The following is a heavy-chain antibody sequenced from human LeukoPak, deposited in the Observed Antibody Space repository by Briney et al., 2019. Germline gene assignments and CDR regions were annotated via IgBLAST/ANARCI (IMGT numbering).Heavy chain of an antibody. Sequence: GGSLRLSCAASGFTFSSYWMSWVRQAPGKGLEWVANIKLDGSEKYYVDSVKSRFTISRDNAKKSLYLQMNSLRAEDTAVYYCAKGDKYSSTWGSSRFGRAIDYWGQGTLVTVSS. D-gene: IGHD6-13*01. J-gene: IGHJ4*02. CDR3: AKGDKYSSTWGSSRFGRAIDY. CDR2: IKLDGSEK. CDR1: GFTFSSYW. V-gene: IGHV3-7*01.